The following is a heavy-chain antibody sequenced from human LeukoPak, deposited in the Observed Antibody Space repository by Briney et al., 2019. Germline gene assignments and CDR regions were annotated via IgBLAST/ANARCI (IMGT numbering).Heavy chain of an antibody. J-gene: IGHJ4*02. V-gene: IGHV3-23*01. CDR2: IFGNGDTT. CDR3: ARGAEEMATISHYFDY. CDR1: GFSFSSYA. D-gene: IGHD5-24*01. Sequence: GGSLRLSCAASGFSFSSYAMNWVRQAPGKGLEWVSIIFGNGDTTYYADSVKGRFTISRDNSKNTLYLQMNSLRAEDTAVYYCARGAEEMATISHYFDYWGQGTLVTVSS.